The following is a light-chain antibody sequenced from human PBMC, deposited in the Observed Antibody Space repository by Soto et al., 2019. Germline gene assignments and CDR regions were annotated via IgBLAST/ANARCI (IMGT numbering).Light chain of an antibody. CDR1: RSIINW. Sequence: DIQLTQSPSTLSASVGDRVTITCRASRSIINWLAWYQQKPGKAPKLLIYDASSLESGVPSRFSGSGSGTDFTLTISSLQPEDFATYYCQQSYSTPWTFGQGTKVDIK. J-gene: IGKJ1*01. V-gene: IGKV1-5*01. CDR2: DAS. CDR3: QQSYSTPWT.